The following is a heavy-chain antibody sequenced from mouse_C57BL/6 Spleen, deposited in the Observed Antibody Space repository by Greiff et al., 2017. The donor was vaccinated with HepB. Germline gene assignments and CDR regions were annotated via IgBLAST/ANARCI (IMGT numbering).Heavy chain of an antibody. CDR2: IDPSDSYT. CDR1: GYTFTSYW. Sequence: QVHVKQPGAELVMPGASVKLSCKASGYTFTSYWMHWVKQRPGQGLEWIGEIDPSDSYTNYNQKFKGKSTLTVDKSSSTAYMQLSSLTSEDSAVYYCARGETSPFDYWGQGTTLTGSS. J-gene: IGHJ2*01. CDR3: ARGETSPFDY. V-gene: IGHV1-69*01.